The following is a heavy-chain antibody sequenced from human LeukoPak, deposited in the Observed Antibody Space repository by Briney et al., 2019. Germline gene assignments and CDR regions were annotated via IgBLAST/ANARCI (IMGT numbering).Heavy chain of an antibody. D-gene: IGHD5-12*01. V-gene: IGHV3-74*01. CDR2: INSDGSIT. J-gene: IGHJ6*02. CDR1: GFTFSSYW. Sequence: PGGSLRLSCAASGFTFSSYWMHWVRQAPGKGLVWVSRINSDGSITTYADSVKGRFTISRDNSKNTLYLQMNSLRTEDTAVYYSAKDRGQWLLLGPDYGMDVWGQGTTVTVSS. CDR3: AKDRGQWLLLGPDYGMDV.